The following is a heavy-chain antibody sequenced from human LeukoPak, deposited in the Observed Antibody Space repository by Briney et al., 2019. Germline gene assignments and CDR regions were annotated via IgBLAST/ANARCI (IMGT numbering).Heavy chain of an antibody. J-gene: IGHJ4*02. D-gene: IGHD3-10*01. CDR2: IKRDGSEK. Sequence: SSTSYYWGWIRQSPGKGLEWVANIKRDGSEKYYVDSVKGRFTISRDNAKNSLYLQMNSLRAEDTAVYYCASSRTGNYWGQGTLVTVSS. V-gene: IGHV3-7*01. CDR1: SSTSYY. CDR3: ASSRTGNY.